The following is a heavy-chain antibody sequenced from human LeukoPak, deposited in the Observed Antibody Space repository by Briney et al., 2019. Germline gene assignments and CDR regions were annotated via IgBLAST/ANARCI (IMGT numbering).Heavy chain of an antibody. J-gene: IGHJ4*02. V-gene: IGHV3-74*01. D-gene: IGHD1-26*01. Sequence: GGSLRLPCAASGLTFSSFGMHWVRQAPGKGLVWVSYISSDGTETAYADSVKGRFTISRDNANNTLYLQMNSLRAEDTALYYCVRLTIMGATNYWGQGTLVTVSS. CDR1: GLTFSSFG. CDR2: ISSDGTET. CDR3: VRLTIMGATNY.